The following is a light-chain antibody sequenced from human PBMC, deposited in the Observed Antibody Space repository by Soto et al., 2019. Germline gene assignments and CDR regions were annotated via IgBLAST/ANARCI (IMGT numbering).Light chain of an antibody. CDR1: QSVSRY. J-gene: IGKJ3*01. Sequence: EIVLTQSPATLSLSPGERATLSCRASQSVSRYLAWYQQKPGQAPRLLIYDASSRATGVPGRFSGTGSGPDCALSISVLEPEDFAVYYCQQRSSWPQDITFGPGTRVDV. CDR3: QQRSSWPQDIT. V-gene: IGKV3-11*01. CDR2: DAS.